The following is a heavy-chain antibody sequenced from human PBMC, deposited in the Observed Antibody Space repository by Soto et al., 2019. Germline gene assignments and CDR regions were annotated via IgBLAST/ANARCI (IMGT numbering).Heavy chain of an antibody. CDR3: ARQEDTAMAIDY. J-gene: IGHJ4*02. D-gene: IGHD5-18*01. CDR2: IYYSGST. Sequence: SETLSLTCTVSGGSISSYYWSWIRQPPGKGLEWIGYIYYSGSTNYNPSLKSRVTISVDTSKNQFSLKLRSVTAADTAVYYCARQEDTAMAIDYWGQGTLVTVSS. CDR1: GGSISSYY. V-gene: IGHV4-59*08.